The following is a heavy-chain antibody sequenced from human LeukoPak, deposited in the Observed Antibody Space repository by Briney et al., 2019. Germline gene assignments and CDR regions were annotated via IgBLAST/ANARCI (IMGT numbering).Heavy chain of an antibody. CDR2: ISGSGGST. Sequence: GGSLRLSCAASGFTFSSYAMSWVRQAPGKGLEWVSAISGSGGSTYYADSVKGRFTISRGNSKNTLYLQMNSLRAEDTAVYHCALKRGYYEHIDYWGQGTLVTVSS. CDR3: ALKRGYYEHIDY. J-gene: IGHJ4*02. CDR1: GFTFSSYA. D-gene: IGHD3-22*01. V-gene: IGHV3-23*01.